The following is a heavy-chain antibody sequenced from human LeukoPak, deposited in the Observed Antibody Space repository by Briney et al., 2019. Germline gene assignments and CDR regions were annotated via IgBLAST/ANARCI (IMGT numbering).Heavy chain of an antibody. J-gene: IGHJ4*02. Sequence: GGSLRLSCAASGFTFDDYAMHWVRQAPGKGLEWVSVISWDGGSTYYADSVKGRFTISRDNSKNSLYLQMNSLRAEDTAVYYCAKIGRWLQSGEGYFDYWGQGTLVTVSS. CDR3: AKIGRWLQSGEGYFDY. D-gene: IGHD5-24*01. V-gene: IGHV3-43D*03. CDR2: ISWDGGST. CDR1: GFTFDDYA.